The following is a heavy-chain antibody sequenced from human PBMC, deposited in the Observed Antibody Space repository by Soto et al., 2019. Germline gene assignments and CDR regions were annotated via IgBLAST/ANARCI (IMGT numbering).Heavy chain of an antibody. CDR1: GFAFSSYA. CDR2: ISGSGGST. CDR3: ARRSSGWYFDY. Sequence: EVQLLESGGGLVQPGGSLRLSCAASGFAFSSYAMSWVRQAPGKGLEWVSAISGSGGSTYYADSVKGRFTISRDNSKNTLYLQMNSRRAEDPAVYYCARRSSGWYFDYWGQGTLVTVSS. D-gene: IGHD6-19*01. V-gene: IGHV3-23*01. J-gene: IGHJ4*02.